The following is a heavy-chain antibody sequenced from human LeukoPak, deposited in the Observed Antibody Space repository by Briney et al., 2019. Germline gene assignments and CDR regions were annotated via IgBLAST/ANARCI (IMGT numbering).Heavy chain of an antibody. V-gene: IGHV1-2*02. CDR1: GYTFTGYY. J-gene: IGHJ4*02. CDR3: ARVSHIVGATKGSFDY. D-gene: IGHD1-26*01. Sequence: ASVKVSCTASGYTFTGYYMHWVRQAPGQGLEWMGWINPNSGDTNYAQKFQGRVTMTRDTSISTAYMELSRLRSDDTAVYYCARVSHIVGATKGSFDYWGQGTLVTVSS. CDR2: INPNSGDT.